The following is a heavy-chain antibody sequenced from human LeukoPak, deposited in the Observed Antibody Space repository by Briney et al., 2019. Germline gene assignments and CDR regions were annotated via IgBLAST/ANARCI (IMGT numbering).Heavy chain of an antibody. CDR2: IIPIFGTA. D-gene: IGHD3-16*01. CDR3: FIQGWSRTAFDY. V-gene: IGHV1-69*05. J-gene: IGHJ4*02. CDR1: GGTFSSYA. Sequence: ASEKVSCKASGGTFSSYAISWVRQAPGQGLEWMGGIIPIFGTADYAQKFQGRVTITTDESTSTAYMELSSLRSEDTAVYYCFIQGWSRTAFDYWGQGTLVTVSS.